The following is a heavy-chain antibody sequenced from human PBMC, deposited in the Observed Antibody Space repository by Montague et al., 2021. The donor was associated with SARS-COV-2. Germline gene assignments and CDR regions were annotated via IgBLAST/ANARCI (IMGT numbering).Heavy chain of an antibody. CDR1: GGSISNGGYF. CDR3: ASASGGGDCYVFDI. Sequence: TLSLTCTVSGGSISNGGYFWNWIRQLPGKGLEWIGYIYNSGATYYNPSLKSRVAISVDTSKNHFSLNLTSLTAADTAVYYCASASGGGDCYVFDIWGRGTMVTVSS. V-gene: IGHV4-31*03. CDR2: IYNSGAT. D-gene: IGHD2-21*01. J-gene: IGHJ3*02.